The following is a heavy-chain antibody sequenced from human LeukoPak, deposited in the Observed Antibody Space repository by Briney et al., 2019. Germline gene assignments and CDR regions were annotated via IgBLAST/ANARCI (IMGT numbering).Heavy chain of an antibody. CDR2: IYYSGST. Sequence: GSLRLSCAASGFTFSSYAMHWVRQAPGKGLEWIGSIYYSGSTFYNPSLKGRVTISVDRSKNQFSLKLSSVTAADTAVFYCARDGKRTSMITSGGARPHYFDYWGQGALVTVSS. CDR3: ARDGKRTSMITSGGARPHYFDY. CDR1: GFTFSSYA. D-gene: IGHD3-16*01. V-gene: IGHV4-39*07. J-gene: IGHJ4*02.